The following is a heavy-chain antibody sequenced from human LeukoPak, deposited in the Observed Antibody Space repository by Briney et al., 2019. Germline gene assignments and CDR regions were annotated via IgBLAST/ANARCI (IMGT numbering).Heavy chain of an antibody. CDR3: ARGGDSSSWYNWFDP. V-gene: IGHV1-18*01. J-gene: IGHJ5*02. Sequence: ASVKVSCKASGYTFTSYGISWVRQAPGQGLEWMGCISAYNGNTNYAQKLQGRVTMTTDTSTSTAYMELRSLRSDDTAVYYCARGGDSSSWYNWFDPWGQGTLVTVSS. CDR1: GYTFTSYG. D-gene: IGHD6-13*01. CDR2: ISAYNGNT.